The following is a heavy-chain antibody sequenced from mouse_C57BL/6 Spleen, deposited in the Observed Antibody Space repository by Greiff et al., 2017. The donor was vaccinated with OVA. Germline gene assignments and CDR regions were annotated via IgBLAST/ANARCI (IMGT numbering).Heavy chain of an antibody. CDR2: ISDGGSYT. CDR3: ASTTVVARWYFDV. V-gene: IGHV5-4*03. CDR1: GFTFSSYA. Sequence: DVMLVESGGGLVKPGGSLKLSCAASGFTFSSYAMSWVRQTPEKRLEWVATISDGGSYTYYPDNVKGRFTISRDNAKNNLYLQMSNMKSEDTAMYYCASTTVVARWYFDVWGTGTTVTVSS. D-gene: IGHD1-1*01. J-gene: IGHJ1*03.